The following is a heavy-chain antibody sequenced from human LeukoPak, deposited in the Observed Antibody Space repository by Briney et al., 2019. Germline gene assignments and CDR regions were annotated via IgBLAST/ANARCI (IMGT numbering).Heavy chain of an antibody. V-gene: IGHV1-69*13. CDR3: ARGVVGTTTGAYSFDY. J-gene: IGHJ4*02. Sequence: SVKVSCKASGGTFSSYAISWVRQAPGQGLEWMGGIIPIFGTANYAQKFQGRVTIIADESTSTAYMELSSLRSEDTAVYYCARGVVGTTTGAYSFDYWGRGTLVTVSS. CDR2: IIPIFGTA. D-gene: IGHD1-26*01. CDR1: GGTFSSYA.